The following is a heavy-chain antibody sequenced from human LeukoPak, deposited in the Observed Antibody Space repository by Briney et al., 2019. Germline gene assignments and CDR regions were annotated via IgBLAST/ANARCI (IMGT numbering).Heavy chain of an antibody. V-gene: IGHV5-51*01. CDR2: IHPGHSDT. D-gene: IGHD3-3*02. CDR1: GYSFTSYW. Sequence: GESLKISCKGFGYSFTSYWIGWVRQMPGKGLEWMGIIHPGHSDTGYSPSFQGQVTVSADTSLNTAYLQWGSLKASDTAMYYCARRKISQEFDYWGQGTLVTVSS. J-gene: IGHJ4*02. CDR3: ARRKISQEFDY.